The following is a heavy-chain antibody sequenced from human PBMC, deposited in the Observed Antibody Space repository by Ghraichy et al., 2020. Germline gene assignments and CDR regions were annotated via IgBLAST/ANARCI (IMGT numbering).Heavy chain of an antibody. D-gene: IGHD6-19*01. Sequence: SVKVSCKASGFTFTSSAVQWVRQARGQRLEWIGWIVVGSGNTNYAQKFQERVTITRDMSTSTAYMELSSLRSEDTAVYYCAADPSVGSGWYLLRTANMDVWGKGTTVTVSS. CDR2: IVVGSGNT. V-gene: IGHV1-58*01. CDR1: GFTFTSSA. J-gene: IGHJ6*03. CDR3: AADPSVGSGWYLLRTANMDV.